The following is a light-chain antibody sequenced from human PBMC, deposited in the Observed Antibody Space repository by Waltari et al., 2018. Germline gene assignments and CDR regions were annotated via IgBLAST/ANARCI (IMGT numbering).Light chain of an antibody. J-gene: IGKJ3*01. CDR1: QRVSSY. CDR2: DAS. Sequence: EIVLTQSPATLSLSPGEGATLPCRASQRVSSYLAWYQQKPGQAPRLLIYDASNRATDIAARFSGSGSGTDFTLTIRCLEHEAFAVYYCQQRSNWGFTFDRGTKVDIK. V-gene: IGKV3-11*01. CDR3: QQRSNWGFT.